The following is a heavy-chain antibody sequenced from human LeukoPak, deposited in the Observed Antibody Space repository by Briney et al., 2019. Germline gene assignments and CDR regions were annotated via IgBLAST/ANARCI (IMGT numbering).Heavy chain of an antibody. Sequence: ASVKVSCKASGYTFTSYYMHWVRQAPGQGLEWIGIINPSGGSTSYAQKFQGRVTMTRDTSTSTVYMELSSLRSEDTAVYYCAREVVATTGDLYYYMDVWGKGTTVTVSS. CDR1: GYTFTSYY. D-gene: IGHD2-15*01. V-gene: IGHV1-46*03. J-gene: IGHJ6*03. CDR3: AREVVATTGDLYYYMDV. CDR2: INPSGGST.